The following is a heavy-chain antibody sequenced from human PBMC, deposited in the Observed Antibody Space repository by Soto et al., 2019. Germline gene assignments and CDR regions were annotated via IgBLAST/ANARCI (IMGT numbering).Heavy chain of an antibody. V-gene: IGHV4-34*01. CDR3: ARDPQPLNYYDSSGYYNKSGSNFDY. D-gene: IGHD3-22*01. J-gene: IGHJ4*02. Sequence: SETLSLTCAVYGGSFSGYYWSWIRQPPGKGLEWIGEINHSGSTNYNPSLKSRVTISVDTSKNQFSLKLSSVTAADTAVYYCARDPQPLNYYDSSGYYNKSGSNFDYWGQGTLVTVSS. CDR1: GGSFSGYY. CDR2: INHSGST.